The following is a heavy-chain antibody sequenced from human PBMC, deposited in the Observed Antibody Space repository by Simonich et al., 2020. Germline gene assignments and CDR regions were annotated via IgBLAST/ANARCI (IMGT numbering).Heavy chain of an antibody. V-gene: IGHV3-23*01. Sequence: GGGLVQPGGSLRLSCAASGITFSSYAMSWVRQAPGKGREWVSAIRGSGGSTYYADSVEGRFTISRDNSKNTLYLQMNSLRAEDTAVYYCAQVLGERITMIVVVIDAFDIWGQGTMVTVSS. CDR2: IRGSGGST. CDR3: AQVLGERITMIVVVIDAFDI. D-gene: IGHD3-22*01. CDR1: GITFSSYA. J-gene: IGHJ3*02.